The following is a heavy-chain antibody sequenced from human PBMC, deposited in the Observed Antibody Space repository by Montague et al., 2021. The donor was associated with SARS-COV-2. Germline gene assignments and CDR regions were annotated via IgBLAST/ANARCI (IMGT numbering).Heavy chain of an antibody. D-gene: IGHD4-17*01. J-gene: IGHJ5*02. Sequence: SETLSLTCAVYGGSFSNYYWSWIRQPPGKGLELIGEINNSGSTNYNQSLKSRVTISVDTSKNQFSLKLSSVTAAATAVYYCASGGTVTTFLAPKRTRTYNWFDPWGQGTLVTVSS. V-gene: IGHV4-34*01. CDR1: GGSFSNYY. CDR2: INNSGST. CDR3: ASGGTVTTFLAPKRTRTYNWFDP.